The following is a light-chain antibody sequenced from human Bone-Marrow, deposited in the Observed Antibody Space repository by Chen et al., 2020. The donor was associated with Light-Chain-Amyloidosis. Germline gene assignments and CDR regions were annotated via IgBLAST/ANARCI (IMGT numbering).Light chain of an antibody. CDR2: GAS. Sequence: DIVMTQSPATLSLSPGERATLSCRASQSVSSNLAWYQHKPGQAPRLLVYGASARGTGIPARFSGRGSGTEFTLTITSLQSEDFAVYYCQQYKNWPSITFGQGTRLEIK. J-gene: IGKJ5*01. CDR1: QSVSSN. CDR3: QQYKNWPSIT. V-gene: IGKV3-15*01.